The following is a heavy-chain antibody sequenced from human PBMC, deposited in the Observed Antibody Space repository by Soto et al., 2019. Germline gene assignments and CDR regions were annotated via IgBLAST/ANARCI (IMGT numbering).Heavy chain of an antibody. Sequence: GGSLRLSCAASGFTFSSYSMNWVRQAPGKGLEWVSYISSSSSTIYYADSVKGRFAISRDNAKNSLYLQMNSLRDEDTVVYYCAREGYYGDYPFDYWGQGTLVTVSS. J-gene: IGHJ4*02. CDR2: ISSSSSTI. D-gene: IGHD4-17*01. V-gene: IGHV3-48*02. CDR1: GFTFSSYS. CDR3: AREGYYGDYPFDY.